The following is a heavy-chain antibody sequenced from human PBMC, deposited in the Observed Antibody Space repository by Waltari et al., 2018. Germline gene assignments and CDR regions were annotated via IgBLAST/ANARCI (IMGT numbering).Heavy chain of an antibody. Sequence: EVQLVESGGGLAKPGGSLKVSCTASGFIFADGGMIWVRQAPGGGLMWVVRIKSRVDAEAAEYAEALTGRFTISRDTSKNTLYLHLDSLKTEDTAVYFCTTDPYISSSGGFDFWVQGALVTVSS. V-gene: IGHV3-15*01. CDR2: IKSRVDAEAA. J-gene: IGHJ4*02. CDR3: TTDPYISSSGGFDF. CDR1: GFIFADGG. D-gene: IGHD3-16*01.